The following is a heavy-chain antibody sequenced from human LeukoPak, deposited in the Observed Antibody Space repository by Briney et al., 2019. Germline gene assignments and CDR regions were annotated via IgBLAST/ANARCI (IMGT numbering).Heavy chain of an antibody. D-gene: IGHD6-19*01. CDR1: GYSISSSNW. CDR3: ARRSAVAAYLDY. CDR2: IYYSGST. Sequence: PSETLSLTCAVSGYSISSSNWWGWIRQPPGKGLEWIGHIYYSGSTYYSPSLKSRVTMSVDTSKNQFSLKLSSVTAVDTAVYYCARRSAVAAYLDYWGQGTLVTVSS. V-gene: IGHV4-28*01. J-gene: IGHJ4*02.